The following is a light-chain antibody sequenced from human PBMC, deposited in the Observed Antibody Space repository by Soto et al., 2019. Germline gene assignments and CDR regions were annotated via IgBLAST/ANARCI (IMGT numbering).Light chain of an antibody. Sequence: QSVLTQSPSASASLGASVKLTCTLSSGHSTYAIAWHQQQPEKGPRYLMKLNSDGSHSKGDGIPDRFSGSSSGAERYLTISSLPSEDEDNYYCCSYAGNNIFVFGTGTKLTVL. V-gene: IGLV4-69*01. J-gene: IGLJ1*01. CDR3: CSYAGNNIFV. CDR1: SGHSTYA. CDR2: LNSDGSH.